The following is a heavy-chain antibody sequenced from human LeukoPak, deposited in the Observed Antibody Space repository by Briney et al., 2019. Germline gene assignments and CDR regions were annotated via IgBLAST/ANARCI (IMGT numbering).Heavy chain of an antibody. CDR2: IYTSGST. Sequence: SETLSLTCTVSGGSISSYYWSWIRQPPGKGLEWIGYIYTSGSTNYNPSLKSRVTISVDTSKNQFSLKLSSVTAADTAVYYCARHDFYDSGFDPWGQGTLVTVSS. CDR1: GGSISSYY. D-gene: IGHD3-22*01. CDR3: ARHDFYDSGFDP. J-gene: IGHJ5*02. V-gene: IGHV4-4*09.